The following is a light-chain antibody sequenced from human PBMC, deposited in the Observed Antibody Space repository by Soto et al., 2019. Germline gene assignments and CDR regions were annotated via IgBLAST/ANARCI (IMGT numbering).Light chain of an antibody. J-gene: IGLJ2*01. CDR1: SGHSSYA. Sequence: QPVLTQSPSASASLGASVNLTCTLTSGHSSYAIAWHQQQPEKGPRFLMRLNSDGSHSKGDGIPVRFSGSSSGAERYLTISSLQSEDEADYYCQTWGRGIVVFGGGTQLTVL. V-gene: IGLV4-69*02. CDR3: QTWGRGIVV. CDR2: LNSDGSH.